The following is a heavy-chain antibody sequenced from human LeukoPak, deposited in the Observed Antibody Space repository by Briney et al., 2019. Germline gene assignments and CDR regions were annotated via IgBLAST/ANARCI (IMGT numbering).Heavy chain of an antibody. Sequence: SETLSLTCSVSGDSISYFYWSWIRQAAGKGLEWIGRISGSGSTDYNASLKSRVSMSVDTSKSQLSLKVIFVTAADTAVYYCARGASSSWYPTGLDWRPKVKWYLDLWGRGTLVTVSS. V-gene: IGHV4-4*07. CDR2: ISGSGST. CDR1: GDSISYFY. J-gene: IGHJ2*01. CDR3: ARGASSSWYPTGLDWRPKVKWYLDL. D-gene: IGHD6-13*01.